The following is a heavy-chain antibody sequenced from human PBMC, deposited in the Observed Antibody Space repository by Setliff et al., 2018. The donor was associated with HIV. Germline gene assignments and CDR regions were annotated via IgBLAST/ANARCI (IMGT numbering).Heavy chain of an antibody. V-gene: IGHV4-39*07. J-gene: IGHJ1*01. CDR2: IYYSGSA. CDR3: ARALGIGSAYFQH. CDR1: GGSISSSSYY. Sequence: SETLSLTCTVSGGSISSSSYYWGWIRQPPGKGLEWIGSIYYSGSAYYNPSLQSRVTISVDTSKNQFSLKVTSVTAADTAVYYCARALGIGSAYFQHWGLGTLVTVSS. D-gene: IGHD6-19*01.